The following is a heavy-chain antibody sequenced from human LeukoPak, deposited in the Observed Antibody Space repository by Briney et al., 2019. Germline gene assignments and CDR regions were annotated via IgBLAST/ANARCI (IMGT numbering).Heavy chain of an antibody. CDR1: GFTFSKYS. J-gene: IGHJ4*02. CDR3: ATKQWLAPPPDS. CDR2: INTDGTVT. D-gene: IGHD6-19*01. Sequence: GGSLRLSCAASGFTFSKYSMLWVRQAPGKGLESVSRINTDGTVTTYADSVKGRFTVSRDNADNTMFLQMNSVRDEDTAVYYCATKQWLAPPPDSWGQGTPVTVSS. V-gene: IGHV3-74*01.